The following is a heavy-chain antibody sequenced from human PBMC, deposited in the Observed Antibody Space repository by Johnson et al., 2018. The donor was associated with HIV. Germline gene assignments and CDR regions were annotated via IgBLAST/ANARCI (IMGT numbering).Heavy chain of an antibody. J-gene: IGHJ3*02. D-gene: IGHD2-2*01. CDR1: GFNFDDYG. CDR3: ARGGSTSWLGAFDI. CDR2: INWNGGST. V-gene: IGHV3-20*04. Sequence: VQLLESGGGVVRPGGSLRLSCAASGFNFDDYGMSWVRQAPGKGLEWVSGINWNGGSTGYADSVKGRFTISRDNAKNSRYLQRNSLRAEDTALNYWARGGSTSWLGAFDIWGQGTMVTVSS.